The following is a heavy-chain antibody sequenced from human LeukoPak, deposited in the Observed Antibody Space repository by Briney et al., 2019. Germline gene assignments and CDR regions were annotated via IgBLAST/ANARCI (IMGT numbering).Heavy chain of an antibody. J-gene: IGHJ2*01. CDR3: ARDRPAPRNYWYFDL. CDR1: GFTVSSNY. D-gene: IGHD1-14*01. CDR2: IYSGGST. Sequence: GGSLRLSCAASGFTVSSNYMSWVRQAPGKGLEWVSVIYSGGSTYYADSVKGRFTISRDNAKNSLYLQMNSLRAEDTAVYYCARDRPAPRNYWYFDLWGRGTLVTVSS. V-gene: IGHV3-66*01.